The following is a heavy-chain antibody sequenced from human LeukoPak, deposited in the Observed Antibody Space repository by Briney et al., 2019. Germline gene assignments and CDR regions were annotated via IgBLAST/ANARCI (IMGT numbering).Heavy chain of an antibody. Sequence: VSVKVSCKASGYTFIDYWIHWVRQAPGQGLEWMGRIDLNTGDTTSAQKFQGRVTMTRDTSISTLYLDLSGLGSDDTAVYYCARDAPHQRFDYWGQGTLVTVSS. CDR1: GYTFIDYW. V-gene: IGHV1-2*02. CDR3: ARDAPHQRFDY. J-gene: IGHJ4*02. CDR2: IDLNTGDT.